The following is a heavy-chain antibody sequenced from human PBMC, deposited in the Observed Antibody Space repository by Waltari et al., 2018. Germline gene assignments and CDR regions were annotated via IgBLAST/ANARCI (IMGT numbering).Heavy chain of an antibody. CDR2: VQHSGSP. CDR3: ARDGDSYFDY. V-gene: IGHV4-59*01. J-gene: IGHJ4*02. Sequence: QVQLQESGPGLVKPSEPLSLTCTVSGGTISSYYWSWIRQPPGKGLEWIGYVQHSGSPSYNPSLKSRVIISVDTSKNQFSLKLSSVTAADTAVYYCARDGDSYFDYWGQGTLVTVSS. CDR1: GGTISSYY. D-gene: IGHD4-17*01.